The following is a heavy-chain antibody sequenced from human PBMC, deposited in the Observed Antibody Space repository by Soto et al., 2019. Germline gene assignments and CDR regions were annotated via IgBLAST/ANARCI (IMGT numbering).Heavy chain of an antibody. CDR2: IYSGETT. Sequence: GGSLRLSCAASGFNVNSDYMNWVRQTPGKGLEWVASIYSGETTYYADSVRGRFTISSDKSKNTLYFQLSSMRIEDTAVYYCTRDGRGLGRLSLFEYWGQGGLVTVSS. V-gene: IGHV3-53*01. CDR3: TRDGRGLGRLSLFEY. J-gene: IGHJ4*02. D-gene: IGHD2-21*02. CDR1: GFNVNSDY.